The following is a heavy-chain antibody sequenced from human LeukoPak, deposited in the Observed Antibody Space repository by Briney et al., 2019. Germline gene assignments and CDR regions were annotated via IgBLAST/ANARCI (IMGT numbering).Heavy chain of an antibody. CDR3: ARDMDYRPIGNYYYGY. J-gene: IGHJ4*02. Sequence: GGSLRLSCAASGFTFSNYAMNWVRQAPGKGLEWVSTIGSSGGSTYYADSVKGRFTISRDNSKNTLYLQMNSLRAEDTAVYYCARDMDYRPIGNYYYGYWGQGTLVTVSS. CDR2: IGSSGGST. CDR1: GFTFSNYA. V-gene: IGHV3-23*01. D-gene: IGHD1-7*01.